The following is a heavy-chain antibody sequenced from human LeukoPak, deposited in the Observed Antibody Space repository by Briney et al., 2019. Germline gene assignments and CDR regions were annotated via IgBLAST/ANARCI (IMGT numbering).Heavy chain of an antibody. J-gene: IGHJ4*02. Sequence: GGSLRLSCAASGFSFDDYGMSWVRQAPGKGLEWVSGINWDGGSAAYADSVKGRFTISRDNAKNSLYLQMNSLRTEDTAFYYCARDRLAATGLFDYWGQGTLVTVSS. V-gene: IGHV3-20*04. CDR1: GFSFDDYG. D-gene: IGHD6-13*01. CDR3: ARDRLAATGLFDY. CDR2: INWDGGSA.